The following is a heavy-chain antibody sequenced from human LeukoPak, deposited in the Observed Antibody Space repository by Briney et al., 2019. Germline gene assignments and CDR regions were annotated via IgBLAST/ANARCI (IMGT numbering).Heavy chain of an antibody. CDR1: GDSVRSDSHY. CDR3: VRETATYYYDSRGYYRQIEVFDI. J-gene: IGHJ3*02. V-gene: IGHV4-61*01. D-gene: IGHD3-22*01. CDR2: VYYSGRT. Sequence: SETLSLTCSVSGDSVRSDSHYWSWIRQPPGKGLEWIGNVYYSGRTAYNPSLKSRVTKSVDISKNQFSLQLNSVTAADTAVYYCVRETATYYYDSRGYYRQIEVFDIWGQGTPVIVSS.